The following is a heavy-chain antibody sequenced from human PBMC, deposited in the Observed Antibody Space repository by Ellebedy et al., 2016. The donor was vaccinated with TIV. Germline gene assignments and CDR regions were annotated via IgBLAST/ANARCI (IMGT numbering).Heavy chain of an antibody. CDR1: GGSISNYY. CDR2: IYYTGST. Sequence: SETLSLTCTVSGGSISNYYWSWIRQPPGKGLEWIGYIYYTGSTNYNPSLKSRATISVDTSKNQFSLKLSSVTAADTAVYYCAREGYYEGSMSTKANWFDPWGQGTLVTVSS. J-gene: IGHJ5*02. D-gene: IGHD3-22*01. CDR3: AREGYYEGSMSTKANWFDP. V-gene: IGHV4-59*01.